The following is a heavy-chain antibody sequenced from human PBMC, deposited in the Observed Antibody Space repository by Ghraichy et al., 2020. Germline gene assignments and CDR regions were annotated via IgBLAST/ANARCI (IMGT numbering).Heavy chain of an antibody. J-gene: IGHJ4*02. Sequence: SETLSLTCAVYGGSFSGYYWSWIRQPPGKGLEWIGEINHSGSTNYNPSLKSRVTISVDTSKNQFSLKLSSVTAADTAVYYCAREQVIPARAKGSFDYWGQGTLVTVSS. D-gene: IGHD6-6*01. V-gene: IGHV4-34*01. CDR3: AREQVIPARAKGSFDY. CDR1: GGSFSGYY. CDR2: INHSGST.